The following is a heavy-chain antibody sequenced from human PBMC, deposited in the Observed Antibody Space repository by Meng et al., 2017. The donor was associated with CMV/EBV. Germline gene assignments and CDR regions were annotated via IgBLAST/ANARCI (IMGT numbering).Heavy chain of an antibody. V-gene: IGHV3-53*01. D-gene: IGHD5-12*01. CDR2: IYSGGST. CDR1: GFTISSNY. CDR3: ARWDIVTTFRKDYYYYGMDV. J-gene: IGHJ6*02. Sequence: GESLKISCAASGFTISSNYMTWVRQAPGKGLEWVSLIYSGGSTYYADSVKGRFTISRDNSKNTLFLQMNSLRAEDTAVYYCARWDIVTTFRKDYYYYGMDVWGRGTTVTVSS.